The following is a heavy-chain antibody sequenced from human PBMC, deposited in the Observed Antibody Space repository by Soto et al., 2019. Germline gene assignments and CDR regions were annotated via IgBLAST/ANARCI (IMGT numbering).Heavy chain of an antibody. V-gene: IGHV1-3*01. J-gene: IGHJ4*02. D-gene: IGHD3-22*01. CDR1: GYTFTSYA. CDR2: INAGNGNT. Sequence: ASVKVSCKASGYTFTSYAMHWVRQAPGQRLEWMGWINAGNGNTKYSQKFQGRVTITRDTSASTAYMELSSLRSEDTAVYYCARAQGYYDSSGYVSIDYWGQGTLVTVSS. CDR3: ARAQGYYDSSGYVSIDY.